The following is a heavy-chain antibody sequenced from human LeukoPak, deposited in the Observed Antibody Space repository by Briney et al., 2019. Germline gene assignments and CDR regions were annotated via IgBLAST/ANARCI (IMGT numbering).Heavy chain of an antibody. V-gene: IGHV1-2*06. CDR2: INPNSGAA. D-gene: IGHD1-26*01. CDR3: ARDAFTVGATGENWFDP. J-gene: IGHJ5*02. CDR1: GYTFTGYY. Sequence: ASVKVSCTASGYTFTGYYLHWVRQAPGQGLEWMGRINPNSGAARCAQMFQGRVILTRDTSLSTVYMELSRLGSDDTAIYYCARDAFTVGATGENWFDPWGQGTLVTVSS.